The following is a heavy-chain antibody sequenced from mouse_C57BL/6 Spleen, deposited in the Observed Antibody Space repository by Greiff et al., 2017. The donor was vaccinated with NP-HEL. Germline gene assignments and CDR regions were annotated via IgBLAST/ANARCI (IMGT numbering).Heavy chain of an antibody. CDR1: GFTFSSYA. CDR2: ISDGGSYT. Sequence: EVKVVESGGGLVKPGGSLKLSCAASGFTFSSYAMSWVRQTPEKRLEWVATISDGGSYTYYPDNVKGRFTISRDNAKNNLYLQMSHLKSEDTAMYYCARDRTGTGDYWGQGTTLTVSS. V-gene: IGHV5-4*01. J-gene: IGHJ2*01. CDR3: ARDRTGTGDY. D-gene: IGHD4-1*01.